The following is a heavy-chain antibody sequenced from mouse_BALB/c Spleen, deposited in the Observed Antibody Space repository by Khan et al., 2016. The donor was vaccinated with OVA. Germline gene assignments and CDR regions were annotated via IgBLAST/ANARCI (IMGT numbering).Heavy chain of an antibody. Sequence: SQTLSLTCSFSGFSLSTSGMGVGWIRQPSGKGLEWLAHIWWDDDKYYNPSLKSQLTISKDTSRNPVFLKITSLDTVYTATNYCARRSYYRFGYYAMDYWGQGTSVTVSS. CDR3: ARRSYYRFGYYAMDY. CDR1: GFSLSTSGMG. CDR2: IWWDDDK. V-gene: IGHV8-8*01. D-gene: IGHD2-14*01. J-gene: IGHJ4*01.